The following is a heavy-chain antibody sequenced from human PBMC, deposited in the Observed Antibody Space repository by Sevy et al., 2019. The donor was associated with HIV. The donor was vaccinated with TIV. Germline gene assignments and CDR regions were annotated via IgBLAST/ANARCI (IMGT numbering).Heavy chain of an antibody. J-gene: IGHJ4*02. Sequence: GGSLRLSCAASGFTVSSNYMSWVRQAPGKGLEWVSVIYSGGSTYYADSVKGRFTISRDNSKNTLYLQMNSLRAEETALYYCAGRTVGDFWSGSIRGPWAGGPLFDYWGQGTLVTVSS. CDR2: IYSGGST. CDR3: AGRTVGDFWSGSIRGPWAGGPLFDY. CDR1: GFTVSSNY. D-gene: IGHD3-3*01. V-gene: IGHV3-53*01.